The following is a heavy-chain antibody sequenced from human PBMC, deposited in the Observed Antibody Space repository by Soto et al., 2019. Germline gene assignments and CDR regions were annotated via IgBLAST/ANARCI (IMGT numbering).Heavy chain of an antibody. J-gene: IGHJ3*02. Sequence: PSQTLSLTCVVSGYSISTVHYWGWIRQPPGKGLEWIGVIPHSGSTYFNPSLKSRVTISAHTSNNHLSLKLRSVTAADTAVYYCARDASTTRVAFDMWGQGTVVTVSS. D-gene: IGHD1-26*01. V-gene: IGHV4-38-2*02. CDR3: ARDASTTRVAFDM. CDR2: IPHSGST. CDR1: GYSISTVHY.